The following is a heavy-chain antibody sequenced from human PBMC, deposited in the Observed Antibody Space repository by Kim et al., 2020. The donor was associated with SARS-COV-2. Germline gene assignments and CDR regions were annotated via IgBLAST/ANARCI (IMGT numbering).Heavy chain of an antibody. CDR1: AFTFGDYA. Sequence: GGSLRLSCVASAFTFGDYAMHWVRQAQGEGLQWVSGVDGGGRSVGFAVFVRGRFTISRDNAKNSLYMQRNSLRVEDTAFYYCAKGRSYSYHDAFDIWGQG. J-gene: IGHJ3*02. CDR3: AKGRSYSYHDAFDI. CDR2: VDGGGRSV. V-gene: IGHV3-9*01. D-gene: IGHD4-4*01.